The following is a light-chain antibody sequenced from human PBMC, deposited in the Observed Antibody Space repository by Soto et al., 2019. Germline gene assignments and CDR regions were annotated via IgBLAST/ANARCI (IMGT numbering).Light chain of an antibody. CDR3: SLYTSENTYV. CDR1: STDFVSYNR. V-gene: IGLV2-18*01. CDR2: EAS. Sequence: QSALTQPPSVSGSPGQSVTISCTGTSTDFVSYNRVSWYQQPPGTAPKLIIYEASNRPSGVPGRFSGSKSGNTASLTISGLQAADEADYYCSLYTSENTYVFGTRTKVT. J-gene: IGLJ1*01.